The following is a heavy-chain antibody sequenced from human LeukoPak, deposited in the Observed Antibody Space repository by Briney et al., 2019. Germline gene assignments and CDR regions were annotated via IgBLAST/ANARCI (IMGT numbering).Heavy chain of an antibody. J-gene: IGHJ4*02. V-gene: IGHV4-4*07. D-gene: IGHD3-22*01. CDR1: RGSISSYY. CDR2: IYTSGST. Sequence: PSETLSLTCTVSRGSISSYYWSWIRQPAGKGLEWIGRIYTSGSTNYNPSLKSRVTMSVDTSKNQFSLKLSSVTAADTAVYYCAREDHYYDSSGYYYDEYYFDYWGQGTLVTVSS. CDR3: AREDHYYDSSGYYYDEYYFDY.